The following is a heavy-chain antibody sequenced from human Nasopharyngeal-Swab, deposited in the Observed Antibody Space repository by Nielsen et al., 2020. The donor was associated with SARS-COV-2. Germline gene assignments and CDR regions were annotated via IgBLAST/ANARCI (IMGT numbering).Heavy chain of an antibody. Sequence: GASVAMYWAGVGCNFSSYDVHWVRPATGKGLEWVSAIGTAGDTYYPGSVKGRFTISRESAKNSSRENAKNSLYLQMNSLRAGDTAVYYCARGFWSGYFSYMDVWGKGTTVTVSS. CDR2: IGTAGDT. CDR3: ARGFWSGYFSYMDV. CDR1: GCNFSSYD. V-gene: IGHV3-13*01. J-gene: IGHJ6*03. D-gene: IGHD3-3*01.